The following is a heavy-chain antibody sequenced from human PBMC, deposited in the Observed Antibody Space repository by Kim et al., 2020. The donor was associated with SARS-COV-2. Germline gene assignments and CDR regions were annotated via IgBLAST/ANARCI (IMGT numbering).Heavy chain of an antibody. CDR2: ISAGGTNT. D-gene: IGHD6-13*01. CDR1: GFTFSNSA. CDR3: AKRSSTWYFDS. Sequence: GGSLRLSCAASGFTFSNSAMTWVRQAPGKGLEWVSGISAGGTNTYYADSVKGRFTISRDNSKNTLYLQMDSLRAEDTAVYTCAKRSSTWYFDSWGQGTLVTVSS. V-gene: IGHV3-23*01. J-gene: IGHJ4*02.